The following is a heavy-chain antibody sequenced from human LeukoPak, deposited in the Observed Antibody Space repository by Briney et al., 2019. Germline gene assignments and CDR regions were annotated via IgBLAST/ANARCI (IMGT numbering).Heavy chain of an antibody. CDR1: GLIFRSYW. J-gene: IGHJ4*02. CDR3: ARERDGRFFDY. Sequence: GGSLRLSCELSGLIFRSYWMSWVRQAPGKGLEWVAKINQEGSEKYFEDSVKGRFTISRDNAKNSLHLQMNTLRAEDTAVYYCARERDGRFFDYWGQGTLVTVSS. CDR2: INQEGSEK. V-gene: IGHV3-7*01. D-gene: IGHD5-24*01.